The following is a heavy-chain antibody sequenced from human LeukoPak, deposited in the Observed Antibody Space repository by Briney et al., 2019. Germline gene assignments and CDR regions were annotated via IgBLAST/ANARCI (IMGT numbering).Heavy chain of an antibody. CDR2: ISSSSSYI. D-gene: IGHD3-10*01. Sequence: PGGSLRLSCAASGFTFSSYSMNWVRQAPGKGLEWVSSISSSSSYIYYADSVKGRFTISRDNAKNSLYLQMNSLRAEDTAVYYCAREIPYGSGSYYYYYYYMDVWGKGTTVTVSS. V-gene: IGHV3-21*01. CDR1: GFTFSSYS. J-gene: IGHJ6*03. CDR3: AREIPYGSGSYYYYYYYMDV.